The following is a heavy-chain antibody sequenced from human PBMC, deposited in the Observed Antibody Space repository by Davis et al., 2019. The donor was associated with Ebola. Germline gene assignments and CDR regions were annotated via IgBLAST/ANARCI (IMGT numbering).Heavy chain of an antibody. Sequence: PGGSLRLSCAASGFTFRDYYMSWIRQAPGEGLEWISYISSSSSYYTNYADSVKGRFTISRDNAKNSLYLQTNSLRAEDTAVYYCAREDSSGVGWFDPWGQGTLVTVSS. CDR1: GFTFRDYY. CDR3: AREDSSGVGWFDP. J-gene: IGHJ5*02. D-gene: IGHD3-22*01. CDR2: ISSSSSYYT. V-gene: IGHV3-11*05.